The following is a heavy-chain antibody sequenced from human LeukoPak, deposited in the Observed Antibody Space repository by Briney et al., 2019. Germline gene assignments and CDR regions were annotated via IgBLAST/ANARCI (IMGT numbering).Heavy chain of an antibody. Sequence: KPSETLSLTCAVYGGSFSGYYWSWIRQPPGKGLEWIGEINHSGSTNYNPSLKSRVTISVDTSKNQFSLKLSSVTAADTAVYYCARGGRGSGSYYNLYYYYYGMDVWGQGTTVTVSS. CDR2: INHSGST. V-gene: IGHV4-34*01. D-gene: IGHD3-10*01. CDR1: GGSFSGYY. J-gene: IGHJ6*02. CDR3: ARGGRGSGSYYNLYYYYYGMDV.